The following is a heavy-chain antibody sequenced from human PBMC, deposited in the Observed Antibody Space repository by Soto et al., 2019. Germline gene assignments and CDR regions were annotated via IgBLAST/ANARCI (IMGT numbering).Heavy chain of an antibody. V-gene: IGHV4-59*01. D-gene: IGHD6-19*01. CDR1: GGSISSYY. J-gene: IGHJ4*02. CDR2: IFYNGNT. CDR3: ARCADSIGWYAQCFFDY. Sequence: SETLSLTCTVSGGSISSYYWSWIRQPPGKGLEWLGYIFYNGNTNYNPSLKSRVTISVDTSKNQFSLNLSSVTAADTAVYYCARCADSIGWYAQCFFDYRGQGTLVIVSS.